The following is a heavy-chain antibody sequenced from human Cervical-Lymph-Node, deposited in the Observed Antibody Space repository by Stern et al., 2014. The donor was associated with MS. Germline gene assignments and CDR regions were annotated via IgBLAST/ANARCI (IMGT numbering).Heavy chain of an antibody. J-gene: IGHJ4*02. CDR1: GYSFTGNY. CDR2: TNPNSGDS. V-gene: IGHV1-2*06. Sequence: VQLVQSGAEVKKPGASVKVSCKAAGYSFTGNYIHWLRQAPGQGLEWMGRTNPNSGDSNYALKFQGRVTMTRETSISTAYMNLNRLGIDDTAVYYCARERGRAGPAMADYWGQGTLVTVSS. D-gene: IGHD5-18*01. CDR3: ARERGRAGPAMADY.